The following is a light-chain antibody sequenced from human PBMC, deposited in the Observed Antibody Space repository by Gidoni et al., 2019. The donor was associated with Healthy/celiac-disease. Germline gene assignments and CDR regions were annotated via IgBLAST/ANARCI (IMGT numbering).Light chain of an antibody. Sequence: RVTITCRASQRISKYLAWYQQKPGKVPKLLIYAASTLQSGVPSRFSGSGSGTDFTLTISSLQPEDFATYYCQQYNSAPRVTFGPGTKVDIK. J-gene: IGKJ3*01. CDR1: QRISKY. V-gene: IGKV1-27*01. CDR3: QQYNSAPRVT. CDR2: AAS.